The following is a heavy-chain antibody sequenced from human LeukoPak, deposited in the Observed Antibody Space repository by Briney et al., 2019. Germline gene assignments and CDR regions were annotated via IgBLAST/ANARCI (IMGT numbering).Heavy chain of an antibody. CDR3: AVNYDFWSGYYTDLDY. CDR1: GYTFTGYY. J-gene: IGHJ4*02. D-gene: IGHD3-3*01. Sequence: VASVKVSCKASGYTFTGYYMHWVRQAPGQGLEGMGWINPNSGGTNYAQKFQGRVTMTSDTSISTAYMELSRLRSDDTAVYYCAVNYDFWSGYYTDLDYWGQGTLVTVSS. V-gene: IGHV1-2*02. CDR2: INPNSGGT.